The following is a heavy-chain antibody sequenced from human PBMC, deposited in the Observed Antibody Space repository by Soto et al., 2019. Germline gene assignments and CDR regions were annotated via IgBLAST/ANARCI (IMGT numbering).Heavy chain of an antibody. CDR1: GRTFSSHS. V-gene: IGHV1-69*01. D-gene: IGHD2-2*01. CDR3: ATGSFTSTGGRIGYHYNAMDV. J-gene: IGHJ6*02. CDR2: IIPIFGPA. Sequence: QVQLVQSGAEVKKPGSSVKVSCKSSGRTFSSHSINWVRQAPGQGLEWMGGIIPIFGPANFAKKFQGRVTITADESTTTADMELSSLRSEDTAVYYCATGSFTSTGGRIGYHYNAMDVWGQGTTVTVSS.